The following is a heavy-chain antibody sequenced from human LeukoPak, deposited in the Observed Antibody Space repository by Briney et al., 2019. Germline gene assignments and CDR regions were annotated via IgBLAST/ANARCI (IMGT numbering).Heavy chain of an antibody. CDR2: IYYSGST. J-gene: IGHJ4*02. CDR3: ARDQKTMIKFGGVIDAFDY. V-gene: IGHV4-39*07. CDR1: GGSISSSSYY. D-gene: IGHD3-16*02. Sequence: PSETLSLTCTVSGGSISSSSYYWGWIRRPPGKGLEWLGSIYYSGSTYYNPSLKSRVTISVDTSKNQFSLKVSSVTAAGTAMYSCARDQKTMIKFGGVIDAFDYWGQGTLVTVSS.